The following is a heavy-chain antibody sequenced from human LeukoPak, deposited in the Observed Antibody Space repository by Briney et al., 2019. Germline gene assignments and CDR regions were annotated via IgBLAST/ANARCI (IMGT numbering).Heavy chain of an antibody. Sequence: NASETLSLTCTVSGGSISSGTYYWSWIRQPAGKGLEWIGRIYSTVSTEYNPSLKSRVTMSVDTSKSQFSLKLSSVTAADTAVYYCAREGGIQLWLDNVDYWGQGTLVTVSS. V-gene: IGHV4-61*02. D-gene: IGHD5-18*01. CDR1: GGSISSGTYY. CDR3: AREGGIQLWLDNVDY. J-gene: IGHJ4*02. CDR2: IYSTVST.